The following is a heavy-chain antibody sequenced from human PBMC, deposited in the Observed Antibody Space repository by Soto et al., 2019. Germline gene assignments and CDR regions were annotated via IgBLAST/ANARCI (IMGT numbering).Heavy chain of an antibody. J-gene: IGHJ3*02. Sequence: QVQLVQSGAEVKKPGASVKVSCETSGYTFTSNTFHWVRQAPGQGLEWMGWINAANGDTRYSQKFQGRVTLTRDTYASTAYMELNSLRPEDTAVYYCARGPVTGAFDIWGQGTMVTVSS. V-gene: IGHV1-3*01. CDR3: ARGPVTGAFDI. CDR2: INAANGDT. CDR1: GYTFTSNT. D-gene: IGHD4-17*01.